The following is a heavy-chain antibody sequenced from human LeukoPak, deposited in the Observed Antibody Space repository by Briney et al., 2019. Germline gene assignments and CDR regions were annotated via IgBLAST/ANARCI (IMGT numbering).Heavy chain of an antibody. D-gene: IGHD1-1*01. CDR1: GFTFTSYG. CDR3: ARGVFAGDLPTGYWYFDL. V-gene: IGHV3-33*01. J-gene: IGHJ2*01. CDR2: IWYDGSNK. Sequence: PGGSLRLSCAASGFTFTSYGFHWVVQAPGKGLEWVALIWYDGSNKYYADSVKGRFTISRDNSKNTVYLQMNSLRAEDTAVYYCARGVFAGDLPTGYWYFDLWGRGTLVTVSS.